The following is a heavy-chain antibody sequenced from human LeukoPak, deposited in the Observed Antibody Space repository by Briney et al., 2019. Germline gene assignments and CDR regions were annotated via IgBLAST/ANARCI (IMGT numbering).Heavy chain of an antibody. CDR1: GGTFSSYA. CDR2: IIPIFGTA. J-gene: IGHJ1*01. V-gene: IGHV1-69*05. D-gene: IGHD3-22*01. CDR3: ASRVNSGYRAGHSYFQH. Sequence: SVTVSCKASGGTFSSYAISWVRQAPGQGLEWMGGIIPIFGTANYAQKFQGRVTITTDESTSTAYMELSSLRSEDTAVYYCASRVNSGYRAGHSYFQHWGQGTLVNVSS.